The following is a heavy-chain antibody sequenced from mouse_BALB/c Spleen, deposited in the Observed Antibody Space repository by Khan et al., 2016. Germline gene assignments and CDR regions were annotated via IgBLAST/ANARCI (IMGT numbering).Heavy chain of an antibody. CDR2: ITYSGST. Sequence: EVKLLESGPGLVKPSQSLSLTCTVTSYSITSDYAWNWIRQFPGNKLEWMGYITYSGSTRYYPSLKSRISITRDTSKNQFFLQLNSVTTEDTATYFCARTPTAYYAMDYWGQGTSVTVSS. V-gene: IGHV3-2*02. D-gene: IGHD1-2*01. J-gene: IGHJ4*01. CDR3: ARTPTAYYAMDY. CDR1: SYSITSDYA.